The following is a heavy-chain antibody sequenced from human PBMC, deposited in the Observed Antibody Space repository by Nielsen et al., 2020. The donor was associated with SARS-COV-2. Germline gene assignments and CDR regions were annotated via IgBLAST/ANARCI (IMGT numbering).Heavy chain of an antibody. V-gene: IGHV3-21*01. D-gene: IGHD2-2*01. CDR1: GFTFSSYS. J-gene: IGHJ5*02. Sequence: GESLKISCAASGFTFSSYSMNWVRQAPGKGLEWVSSISSSSSYIYYADSVKGRFTISRDNAKNSLYLQMNSLRAEDTAVYYCAREAGTYCSSTSCYEKGGMDPFDPWGQGTLVTVSS. CDR2: ISSSSSYI. CDR3: AREAGTYCSSTSCYEKGGMDPFDP.